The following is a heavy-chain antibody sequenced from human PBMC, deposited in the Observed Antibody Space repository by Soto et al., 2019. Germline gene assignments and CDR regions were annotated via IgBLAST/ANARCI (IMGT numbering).Heavy chain of an antibody. Sequence: GGSLRLSCAASGFTFSSYWMHWVRQAPGKGLVWVSRINSDGSSTSYADSVKGRFTISRDNAKNTLYLQMNSLRAEDTAVYYCARVPYYYDSSGYSYWYFDLWGRGPPATVSS. CDR1: GFTFSSYW. CDR3: ARVPYYYDSSGYSYWYFDL. J-gene: IGHJ2*01. D-gene: IGHD3-22*01. CDR2: INSDGSST. V-gene: IGHV3-74*01.